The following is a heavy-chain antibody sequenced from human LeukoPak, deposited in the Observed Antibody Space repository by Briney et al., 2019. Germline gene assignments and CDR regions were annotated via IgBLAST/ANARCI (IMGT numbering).Heavy chain of an antibody. Sequence: PGGSLRLSCGASGFIFSSYWMSWVRQAPGKGLEWVANINQDGSETHYVDSVKGRFTISRDNAENSLYLQMNSLGAEDTAVYYCARDPPLDYDNNGYYAYYYGMDVWGQGTTVTVSS. CDR2: INQDGSET. D-gene: IGHD3-22*01. CDR3: ARDPPLDYDNNGYYAYYYGMDV. V-gene: IGHV3-7*01. CDR1: GFIFSSYW. J-gene: IGHJ6*02.